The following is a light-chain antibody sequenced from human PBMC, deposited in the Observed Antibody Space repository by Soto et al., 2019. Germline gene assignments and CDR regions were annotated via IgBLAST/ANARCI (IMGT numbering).Light chain of an antibody. CDR2: GAS. V-gene: IGKV3-20*01. Sequence: EIVLTQSPGTLSLSPGETATLSCRASQSIANTFLAWYQQKPGQAPRLLISGASSRATGIPDRFSGSGSGTDFTLTISRREPEDFAVYYCQQYGSSPPKTFGQGTKLEI. CDR1: QSIANTF. CDR3: QQYGSSPPKT. J-gene: IGKJ2*01.